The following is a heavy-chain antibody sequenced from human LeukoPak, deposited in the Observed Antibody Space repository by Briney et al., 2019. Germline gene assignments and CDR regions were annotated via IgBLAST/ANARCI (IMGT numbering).Heavy chain of an antibody. Sequence: SETLSLTCTVSGGSISSYYWSWIRQPPGKGLEWIGYIYYSGSTNYNPSLKSRVTISVDTSKNQFSLKLSSVTAADTAVYYCARVAYYYDSSGYYYSNFDYWGQGTLVTVSS. CDR2: IYYSGST. CDR3: ARVAYYYDSSGYYYSNFDY. J-gene: IGHJ4*02. CDR1: GGSISSYY. D-gene: IGHD3-22*01. V-gene: IGHV4-59*01.